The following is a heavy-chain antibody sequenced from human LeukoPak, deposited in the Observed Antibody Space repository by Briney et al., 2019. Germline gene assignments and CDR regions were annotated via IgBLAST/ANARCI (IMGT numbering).Heavy chain of an antibody. CDR2: IYYSGST. V-gene: IGHV4-59*01. Sequence: SETLSLTCTVSGGSISSYYWSWIRQPPGKGLEWIGYIYYSGSTNYNPSLKSRVTISVDTSKNQFSLKLSSVTAADTAVYYCARDVYCSSTSCYIGAFDIWGQGTMVTVSS. CDR1: GGSISSYY. D-gene: IGHD2-2*02. J-gene: IGHJ3*02. CDR3: ARDVYCSSTSCYIGAFDI.